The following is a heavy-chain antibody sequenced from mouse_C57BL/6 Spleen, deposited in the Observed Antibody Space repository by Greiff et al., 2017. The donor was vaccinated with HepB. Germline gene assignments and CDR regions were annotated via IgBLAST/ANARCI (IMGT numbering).Heavy chain of an antibody. CDR3: ARDLGYYYGSSWYFDV. Sequence: EVQLVESGGGLVKPGGSLKLSCAASGFTFSSYAMSWVRQTPEKRLEWVATISDGGSYTYYPDNVKGRFTISRDNAKNNLYLQMSHLKSEDTAMYYCARDLGYYYGSSWYFDVWGTGTTVTVSS. CDR2: ISDGGSYT. J-gene: IGHJ1*03. CDR1: GFTFSSYA. D-gene: IGHD1-1*01. V-gene: IGHV5-4*01.